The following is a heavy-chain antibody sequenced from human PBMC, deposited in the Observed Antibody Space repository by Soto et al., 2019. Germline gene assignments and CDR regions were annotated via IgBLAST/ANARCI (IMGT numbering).Heavy chain of an antibody. CDR1: GGSISSSSYY. J-gene: IGHJ5*02. Sequence: QLQLQESGPGLVKPSETLSLTCTVSGGSISSSSYYCGWIRQPPGKGLEWIGSIYYSGSTYYNPSLRSRVTISVDTSKNQFSLKLSAVTAADTALYYCARLVVVVPAARGWFDPWCQGTLVTVSS. CDR3: ARLVVVVPAARGWFDP. V-gene: IGHV4-39*01. CDR2: IYYSGST. D-gene: IGHD2-2*01.